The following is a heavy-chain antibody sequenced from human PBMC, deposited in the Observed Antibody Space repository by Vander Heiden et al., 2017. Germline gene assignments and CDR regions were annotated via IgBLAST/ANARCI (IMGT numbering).Heavy chain of an antibody. V-gene: IGHV3-21*01. CDR3: ARGGAAARMDYYYDGMDV. Sequence: EVQLVESGGGLVKPVGSLVPSCAASGFTFLIYTMIWVRPATGKGREWVSYISSSRSYIYYADSVKGRFTISRDNAKNSLYLQMNSLRAEDTAVYYCARGGAAARMDYYYDGMDVWGQGTTVNVAS. D-gene: IGHD2-2*01. J-gene: IGHJ6*02. CDR1: GFTFLIYT. CDR2: ISSSRSYI.